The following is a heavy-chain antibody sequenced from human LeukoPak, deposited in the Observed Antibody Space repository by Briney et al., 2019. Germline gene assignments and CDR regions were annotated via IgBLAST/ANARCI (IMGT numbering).Heavy chain of an antibody. V-gene: IGHV3-48*01. D-gene: IGHD6-13*01. CDR3: AREQQLVELTHHYYYYYMDV. CDR2: ISSSISTI. CDR1: GFTFSSYS. Sequence: GGSLRLSCAASGFTFSSYSMNWVRQAPGKGLEWVSYISSSISTIYYADSVKGRFTISRDNAKNSLYLQMNSLRAEDTAVYYCAREQQLVELTHHYYYYYMDVWGKGTTVTVSS. J-gene: IGHJ6*03.